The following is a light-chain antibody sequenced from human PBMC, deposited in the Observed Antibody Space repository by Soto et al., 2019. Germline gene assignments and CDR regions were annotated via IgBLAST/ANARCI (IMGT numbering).Light chain of an antibody. CDR2: GAS. Sequence: EIVLPQSPGTLSLSPGERATLACRASQSVSSSYLAWYQQKPGQAPRLLIYGASSRATGIPDRFSGSGSGTDFTLTITRLEPEDFAVYYCQQYGNSPPLSFGGGTKVEIK. CDR3: QQYGNSPPLS. CDR1: QSVSSSY. J-gene: IGKJ4*01. V-gene: IGKV3-20*01.